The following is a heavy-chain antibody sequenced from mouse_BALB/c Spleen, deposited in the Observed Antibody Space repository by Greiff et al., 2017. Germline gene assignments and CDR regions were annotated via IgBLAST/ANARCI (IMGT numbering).Heavy chain of an antibody. V-gene: IGHV5-17*02. CDR1: GFTFSSFG. D-gene: IGHD2-10*02. CDR3: ARNRYGNPYYYAMDD. J-gene: IGHJ4*01. Sequence: DVKLVESGGGLVQPGGSRKLSCAASGFTFSSFGMHWVRQAPEKGLEWVAYISSGSSTIYYADTVKGRFTISRDNPKNTLFLQMTSLRSEDTAMYYCARNRYGNPYYYAMDDWGQGTSVTVSS. CDR2: ISSGSSTI.